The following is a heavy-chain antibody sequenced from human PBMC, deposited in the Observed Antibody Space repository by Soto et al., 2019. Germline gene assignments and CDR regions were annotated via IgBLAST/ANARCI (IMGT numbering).Heavy chain of an antibody. CDR2: ISGSGGST. D-gene: IGHD3-22*01. Sequence: EVQLLESGGGLVQPGGSLRLSCAASGFTFSSYAMSWVRQAPGKGLEWVSAISGSGGSTYYADSVKGRFTISRDNSKNELYLQMNSLKAEDTAVYYCAKIGGSSGYYDSSGHDAFDIWGQGTMVTVSS. J-gene: IGHJ3*02. CDR1: GFTFSSYA. V-gene: IGHV3-23*01. CDR3: AKIGGSSGYYDSSGHDAFDI.